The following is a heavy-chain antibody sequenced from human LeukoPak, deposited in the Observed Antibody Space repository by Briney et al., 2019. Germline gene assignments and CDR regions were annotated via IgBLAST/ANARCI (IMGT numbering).Heavy chain of an antibody. CDR3: ARESSGSYFFY. J-gene: IGHJ4*02. Sequence: GGSLRLPCAASGFTFSSYAMHWVRQAPGKGLEWVAVIYSGTNTYYADSVKGRFTISRDNSKNTLYLQMNSLRVEDTAVYYCARESSGSYFFYWGQGTPVTVSS. CDR2: IYSGTNT. CDR1: GFTFSSYA. D-gene: IGHD1-26*01. V-gene: IGHV3-66*01.